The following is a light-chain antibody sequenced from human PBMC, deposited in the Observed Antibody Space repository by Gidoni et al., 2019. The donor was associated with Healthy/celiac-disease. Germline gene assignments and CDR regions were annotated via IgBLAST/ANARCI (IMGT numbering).Light chain of an antibody. CDR2: EVS. CDR1: SSDVGSYNL. CDR3: CSYAALYV. V-gene: IGLV2-23*02. J-gene: IGLJ1*01. Sequence: QSALTQPASVSGSPGQSITISCTGTSSDVGSYNLVSWYQQHPGKAPKLMIYEVSKRPSGVSNRFSGSKSGNTASLTISGLQAEDEADYYCCSYAALYVVGTGTKVTVL.